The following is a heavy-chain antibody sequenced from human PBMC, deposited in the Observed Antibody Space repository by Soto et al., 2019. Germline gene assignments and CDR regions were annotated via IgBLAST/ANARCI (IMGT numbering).Heavy chain of an antibody. CDR3: ARSHELASDVLGSSWSVPDN. Sequence: QVQLVESGGGLAKPGGSLRLSCAASGFTFSDYYMTWIRQAPGKGLEWISYISSSGRYTKYADSVKGRFAVSRDNAKNSLYLQMNSLRAEDTALYYCARSHELASDVLGSSWSVPDNWGLGTLVTVSS. J-gene: IGHJ4*02. CDR2: ISSSGRYT. V-gene: IGHV3-11*05. CDR1: GFTFSDYY. D-gene: IGHD6-13*01.